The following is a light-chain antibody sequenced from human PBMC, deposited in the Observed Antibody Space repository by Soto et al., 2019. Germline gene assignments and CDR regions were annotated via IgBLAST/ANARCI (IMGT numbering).Light chain of an antibody. Sequence: QSALTQPASMSGSPGQSITISCTATNYNLGIYNYVSWYQQHPGKTPKLMIYAFSNRPPGVSSRFSGSKSGNTASLTISGHQADDEADYYCSSYASGAEVFGEGTKVTVL. V-gene: IGLV2-14*03. CDR2: AFS. CDR3: SSYASGAEV. CDR1: NYNLGIYNY. J-gene: IGLJ2*01.